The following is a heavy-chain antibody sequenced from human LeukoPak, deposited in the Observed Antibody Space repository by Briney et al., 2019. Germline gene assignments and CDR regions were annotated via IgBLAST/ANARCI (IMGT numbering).Heavy chain of an antibody. CDR1: GFTFNSHW. V-gene: IGHV3-74*01. CDR3: AREWHDAFDI. Sequence: GGSLRLSCAASGFTFNSHWMHWVRQAPGKGLVWVSRINGDGSSTTYADSVRGRFTISRDDAKNTLYLEMNSLRAEDTAVYYCAREWHDAFDIWGQGSMVTVSS. J-gene: IGHJ3*02. CDR2: INGDGSST. D-gene: IGHD5-24*01.